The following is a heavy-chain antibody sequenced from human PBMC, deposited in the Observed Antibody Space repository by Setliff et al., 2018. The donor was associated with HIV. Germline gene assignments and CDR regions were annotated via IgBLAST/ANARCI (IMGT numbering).Heavy chain of an antibody. CDR2: INHHKHT. D-gene: IGHD3-10*01. Sequence: PSETLSLTCVVYGGSFGGYYWSWIRQPPGKGLEWIGEINHHKHTNYNPSLKSRVMISVDTSKNQFSLKLSAVTAADTAVYYCARDHVFGSRTGFDPWGPGILVTVSS. V-gene: IGHV4-34*01. J-gene: IGHJ5*02. CDR3: ARDHVFGSRTGFDP. CDR1: GGSFGGYY.